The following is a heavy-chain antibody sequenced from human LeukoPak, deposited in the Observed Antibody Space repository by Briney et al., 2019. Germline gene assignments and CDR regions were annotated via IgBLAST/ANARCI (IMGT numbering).Heavy chain of an antibody. CDR2: IYYSGST. CDR1: GGSISSSSYY. J-gene: IGHJ6*03. D-gene: IGHD3-10*01. Sequence: SETLSLTCTVSGGSISSSSYYWSWIRQPPGKGLEWMGYIYYSGSTNYNPSLKSRVTISVDTSKNQFSLKLSSVTAADTAVYYCASLPFSGSYYYYYMDVWGKGTTVTVSS. V-gene: IGHV4-61*01. CDR3: ASLPFSGSYYYYYMDV.